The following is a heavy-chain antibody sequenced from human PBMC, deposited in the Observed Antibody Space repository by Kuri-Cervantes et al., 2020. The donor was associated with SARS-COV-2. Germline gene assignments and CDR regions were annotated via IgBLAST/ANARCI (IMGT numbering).Heavy chain of an antibody. Sequence: GSLRLSCTVSGGSISSSSYYWGWIRQPPGKGLEWIGSIYYSGSTYYNPSLKSRATISVDTSKNQFSLKLSSVTAADTAVYYCARAYSNYVLSDYWGQGTLVTVSS. V-gene: IGHV4-39*07. D-gene: IGHD4-11*01. J-gene: IGHJ4*02. CDR1: GGSISSSSYY. CDR3: ARAYSNYVLSDY. CDR2: IYYSGST.